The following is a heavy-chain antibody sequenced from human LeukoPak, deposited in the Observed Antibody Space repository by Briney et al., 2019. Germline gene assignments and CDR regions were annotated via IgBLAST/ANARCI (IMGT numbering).Heavy chain of an antibody. CDR3: ARLITLRGYYFDY. CDR1: GDSISSSSYY. D-gene: IGHD3-10*01. V-gene: IGHV4-39*01. CDR2: IYYSGST. Sequence: PSETLSLTCTVSGDSISSSSYYWGWLRQPPGTGLEWIGSIYYSGSTYYNPSLKSRVTISVDTSKNQFSLKLSSVTAADTAVYYCARLITLRGYYFDYWGQGTLVTVSS. J-gene: IGHJ4*02.